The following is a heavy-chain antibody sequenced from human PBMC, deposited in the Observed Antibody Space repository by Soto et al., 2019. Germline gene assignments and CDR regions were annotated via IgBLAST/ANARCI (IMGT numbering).Heavy chain of an antibody. D-gene: IGHD5-12*01. V-gene: IGHV4-4*07. Sequence: PSETLSLTCPVSGGSINTFYWGWVRQPAGKGLEWIGRIFSSGSTSFNPSLESRVAMSVDTSKNHFSLNLSSVTAADMAVYYCAREGSYSAYNFAHGIQLWSFDFWGQGTPVTVSS. CDR2: IFSSGST. CDR1: GGSINTFY. J-gene: IGHJ4*02. CDR3: AREGSYSAYNFAHGIQLWSFDF.